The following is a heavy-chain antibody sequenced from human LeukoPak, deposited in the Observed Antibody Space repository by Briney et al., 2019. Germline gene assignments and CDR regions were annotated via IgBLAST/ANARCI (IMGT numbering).Heavy chain of an antibody. CDR2: ISSSSSYI. CDR3: ARVLERYQLLCWD. V-gene: IGHV3-21*01. Sequence: GGSLRLSCAASGFTFSTYSMNWVRQAPGKGLEWVSSISSSSSYIYYADSVKGRFTISRDNSKNTLYLQMNSLRAEDTAVYYCARVLERYQLLCWDWGQGTLVTVSS. CDR1: GFTFSTYS. D-gene: IGHD2-2*01. J-gene: IGHJ4*02.